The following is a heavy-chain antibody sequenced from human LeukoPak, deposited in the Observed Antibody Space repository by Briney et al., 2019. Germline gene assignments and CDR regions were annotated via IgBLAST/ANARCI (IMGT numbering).Heavy chain of an antibody. Sequence: SETLSLTCTVSGGSISSYYWSWIRQPPGKGLEWIGYIYYSGCTNYYPSLKSRVTISVDTSKNQFSLKLSSVTAADTAVYYCARGGYSYGYGPYYYYMDVWGKGTTVTVSS. CDR3: ARGGYSYGYGPYYYYMDV. V-gene: IGHV4-59*01. J-gene: IGHJ6*03. CDR1: GGSISSYY. D-gene: IGHD5-18*01. CDR2: IYYSGCT.